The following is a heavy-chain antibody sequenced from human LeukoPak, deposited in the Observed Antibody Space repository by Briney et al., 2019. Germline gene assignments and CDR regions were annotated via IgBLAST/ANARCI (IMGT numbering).Heavy chain of an antibody. V-gene: IGHV4-61*02. CDR1: GGSISSGNYY. CDR3: ARKVESGWFDP. Sequence: SQTLSLTCTVSGGSISSGNYYWSWIRQPAGKGLEWIGRIYISGSTNYNPSLKSRVTMSVDMSKNLFSLKLSSVTAADTAVYYCARKVESGWFDPWGQGTLVTVSS. CDR2: IYISGST. J-gene: IGHJ5*02. D-gene: IGHD3-10*01.